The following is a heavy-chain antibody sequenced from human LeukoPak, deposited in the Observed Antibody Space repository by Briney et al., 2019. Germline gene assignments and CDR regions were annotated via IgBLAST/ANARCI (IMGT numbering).Heavy chain of an antibody. D-gene: IGHD5-12*01. J-gene: IGHJ6*03. Sequence: GGSLRLSCAASGFTFSSYWMSWVRQAPGKGLEWVANIKQDGSEKYYVDSVKGRFTISRDNAKNSLYLQMNSLRAEDTAVYYCARVVSGYHAFYYYYYMDVWGKGTTVTVSS. V-gene: IGHV3-7*01. CDR2: IKQDGSEK. CDR1: GFTFSSYW. CDR3: ARVVSGYHAFYYYYYMDV.